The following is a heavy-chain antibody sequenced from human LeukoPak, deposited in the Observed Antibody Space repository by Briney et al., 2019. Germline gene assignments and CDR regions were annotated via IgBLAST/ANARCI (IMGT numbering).Heavy chain of an antibody. CDR2: IYSGGST. Sequence: GRSLRLSCAASGFTVSSNYMSWVRQAPGKGLEWVSVIYSGGSTYYADSVKGRFTISRDNSKNTLYLQMNSLRAEDTAVYYCASRGYSYGTNDYWGQGTLVTVSS. J-gene: IGHJ4*02. CDR1: GFTVSSNY. CDR3: ASRGYSYGTNDY. V-gene: IGHV3-53*01. D-gene: IGHD5-18*01.